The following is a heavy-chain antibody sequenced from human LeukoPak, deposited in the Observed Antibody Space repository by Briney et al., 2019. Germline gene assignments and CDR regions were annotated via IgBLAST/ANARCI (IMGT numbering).Heavy chain of an antibody. CDR3: ARQQWLVLYYYYGMDV. CDR1: GYTFSSYG. D-gene: IGHD6-19*01. CDR2: ISAYNGNI. J-gene: IGHJ6*02. V-gene: IGHV1-18*01. Sequence: ASVKVSCKASGYTFSSYGISWVRQAPGQGLEWMGWISAYNGNINYAQKFQGRVTMTTDTFTRTAYMELRSLRSDDTAVYYCARQQWLVLYYYYGMDVWGQGTTVTVSS.